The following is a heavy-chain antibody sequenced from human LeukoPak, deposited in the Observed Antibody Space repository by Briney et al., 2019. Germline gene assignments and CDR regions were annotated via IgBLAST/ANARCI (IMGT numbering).Heavy chain of an antibody. CDR2: IYYSGGT. CDR1: GGSVSNSGNY. J-gene: IGHJ6*04. D-gene: IGHD2-15*01. CDR3: ARDRSQDRYYYSGMDV. V-gene: IGHV4-61*08. Sequence: SETLSLTCIVSGGSVSNSGNYWSWIRQAPGKGLEWIGYIYYSGGTNYNPSLKSRVTISVDTSKDQFSLKLTSVTAADTAVYYCARDRSQDRYYYSGMDVWGKGTTVTVAS.